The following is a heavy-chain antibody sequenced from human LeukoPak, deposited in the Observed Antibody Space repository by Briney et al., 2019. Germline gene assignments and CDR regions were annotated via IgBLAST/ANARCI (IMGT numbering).Heavy chain of an antibody. Sequence: SETLSLTCTVSGGSIRSSYYYWGWIRQPPGKGLEWIGSIYDSGSTYYNPSLKSRVTISVDTSKNQFSLKLNSVTAADTAVYYCARDAGLTIGSGSYPPLDYWGQGTLVTVSS. V-gene: IGHV4-39*02. CDR3: ARDAGLTIGSGSYPPLDY. CDR1: GGSIRSSYYY. D-gene: IGHD3-10*01. CDR2: IYDSGST. J-gene: IGHJ4*02.